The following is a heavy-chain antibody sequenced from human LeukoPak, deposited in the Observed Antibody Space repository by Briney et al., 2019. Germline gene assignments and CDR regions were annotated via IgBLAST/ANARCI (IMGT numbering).Heavy chain of an antibody. V-gene: IGHV3-30*12. CDR2: IQYDGSNK. CDR3: ATSVAGTGNY. J-gene: IGHJ4*02. D-gene: IGHD6-19*01. CDR1: GLSFSSYG. Sequence: PGGSLRLSCAASGLSFSSYGMHWVRQAPGKGLEWVAFIQYDGSNKFYADSVKGRFTISRDNAKNSLYLQMNSLRVEDTALYYCATSVAGTGNYWGQGTLVTVSS.